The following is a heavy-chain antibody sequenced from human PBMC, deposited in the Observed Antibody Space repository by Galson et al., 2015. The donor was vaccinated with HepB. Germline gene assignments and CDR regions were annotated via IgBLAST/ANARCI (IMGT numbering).Heavy chain of an antibody. Sequence: SLRLSCAGSGFIFRHHAMAWVRQAPGKGLEWISSISGSAYSTYYADSVKGRFFISRDNSKNTLYLHMNSLRAEDTALYYCAKSTASYGPSDAFDVWGQGTMVTVSS. J-gene: IGHJ3*01. V-gene: IGHV3-23*01. CDR1: GFIFRHHA. CDR2: ISGSAYST. D-gene: IGHD5-18*01. CDR3: AKSTASYGPSDAFDV.